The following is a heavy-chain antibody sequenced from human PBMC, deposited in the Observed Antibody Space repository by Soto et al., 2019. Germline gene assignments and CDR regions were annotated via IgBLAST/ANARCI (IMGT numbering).Heavy chain of an antibody. V-gene: IGHV1-58*01. Sequence: SVKVSCKASGFTFTSSAVQWVRQARGQRLEWIGWIVVGSGNTNYAQKFQERVTITRDMSTSTAYMELSSLRPEDTAVYYCAAGYYDSSGYYGFDYWGQGTLVTVSS. CDR1: GFTFTSSA. D-gene: IGHD3-22*01. CDR3: AAGYYDSSGYYGFDY. CDR2: IVVGSGNT. J-gene: IGHJ4*02.